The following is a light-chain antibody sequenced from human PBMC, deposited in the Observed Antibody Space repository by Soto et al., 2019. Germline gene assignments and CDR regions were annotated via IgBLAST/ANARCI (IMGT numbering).Light chain of an antibody. Sequence: DIQMTQSPSTLSASVGDRVTITCRASQNIDRWLAWYQQKPGKAPNLLIYEASRLESGVPSRFSGRGGGTEFTLTISSLPPEDFATYYCQQCKSNSPVTFGGGTKVEI. CDR2: EAS. V-gene: IGKV1-5*01. J-gene: IGKJ4*01. CDR1: QNIDRW. CDR3: QQCKSNSPVT.